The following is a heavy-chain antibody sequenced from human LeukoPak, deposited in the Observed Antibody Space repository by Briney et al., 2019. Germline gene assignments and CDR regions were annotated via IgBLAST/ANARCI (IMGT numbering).Heavy chain of an antibody. V-gene: IGHV3-48*02. CDR2: ISSSSSTI. D-gene: IGHD3-22*01. CDR1: GFTFSSYS. J-gene: IGHJ5*02. CDR3: ARDRSITTRWSGWFAP. Sequence: PGGSLRLSCAASGFTFSSYSMNWVRQAPGKGLEWVSYISSSSSTIYYADSVKGRFTISRDNAKNSLYLQMNSLRDEDTAVYYCARDRSITTRWSGWFAPWGQGTLVTVSS.